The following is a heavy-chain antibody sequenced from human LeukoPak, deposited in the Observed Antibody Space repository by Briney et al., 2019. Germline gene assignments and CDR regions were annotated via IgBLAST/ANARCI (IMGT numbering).Heavy chain of an antibody. CDR2: ISGSGGST. V-gene: IGHV3-23*01. CDR3: ARASDYGDYYFDY. Sequence: GGSLRLSCAASGFTFSSYAMSWVRQAPGKGLEWVSAISGSGGSTYYADSVKGRFTISRDNSKNTLYLQMNSLRAEDTAVYYCARASDYGDYYFDYWGQGTLVTVSS. J-gene: IGHJ4*02. D-gene: IGHD4-17*01. CDR1: GFTFSSYA.